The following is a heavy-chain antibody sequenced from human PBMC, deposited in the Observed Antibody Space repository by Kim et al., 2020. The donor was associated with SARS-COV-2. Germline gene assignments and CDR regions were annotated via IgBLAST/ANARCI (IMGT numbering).Heavy chain of an antibody. D-gene: IGHD3-3*01. CDR2: ST. V-gene: IGHV3-66*01. Sequence: STYYADSVKGRFTISRDNSKNTLYLQMNSLRAEDTAVYYCAFWSAPKGDYWGQGTLVTVSS. CDR3: AFWSAPKGDY. J-gene: IGHJ4*02.